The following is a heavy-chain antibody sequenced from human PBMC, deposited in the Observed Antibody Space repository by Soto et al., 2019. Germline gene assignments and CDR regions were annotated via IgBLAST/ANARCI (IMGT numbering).Heavy chain of an antibody. CDR2: ISGSGGST. V-gene: IGHV3-23*01. CDR3: AKIDATLAVAGYYYYYGMDV. J-gene: IGHJ6*02. D-gene: IGHD6-19*01. CDR1: GFTFSRYA. Sequence: EVQLLESGGGLVQPGGSLRLSCAASGFTFSRYAMSWVRQAPGKGLEWVSAISGSGGSTYYADSVKGRFTISRDNSKNTLYLQMNSLRAEDTAVYYCAKIDATLAVAGYYYYYGMDVWGQGTTVTVSS.